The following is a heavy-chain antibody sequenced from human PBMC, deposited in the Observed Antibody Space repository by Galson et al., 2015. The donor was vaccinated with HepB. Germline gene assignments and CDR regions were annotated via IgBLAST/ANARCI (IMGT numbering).Heavy chain of an antibody. D-gene: IGHD6-19*01. V-gene: IGHV3-23*01. J-gene: IGHJ4*02. Sequence: SLRLSCAASGFAFHSHAMTWVRQAPGKGLEWISAITPSGDNTYSADSMKGRFFISRDNSQNTLFLQMNSLRADDTAIYFCAKVFPEKTDGWYRQALYYFDSWGQGTRVTVSS. CDR1: GFAFHSHA. CDR2: ITPSGDNT. CDR3: AKVFPEKTDGWYRQALYYFDS.